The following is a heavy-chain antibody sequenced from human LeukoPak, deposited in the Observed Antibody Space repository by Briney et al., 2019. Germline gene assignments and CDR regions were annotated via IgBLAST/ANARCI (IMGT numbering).Heavy chain of an antibody. CDR1: GYTFTSYG. D-gene: IGHD3-10*01. Sequence: ASVKVSCKASGYTFTSYGISWVRQAPGQGLEWMGWISAYNGNTNYAQKLQGRVTMTTDTSTSTAYKELRSPRSDDTAVYYCAKANVLLWFGEFDYWGQGTLVTVSS. V-gene: IGHV1-18*04. CDR3: AKANVLLWFGEFDY. CDR2: ISAYNGNT. J-gene: IGHJ4*02.